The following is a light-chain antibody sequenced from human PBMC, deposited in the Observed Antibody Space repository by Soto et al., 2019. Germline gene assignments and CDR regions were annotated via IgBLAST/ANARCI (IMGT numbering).Light chain of an antibody. CDR3: GTWDSYLLSYV. CDR1: SSHIGINS. CDR2: ESD. J-gene: IGLJ1*01. Sequence: QSVLTQPPSVSAAPGQKVTISCAGSSSHIGINSVSWYQQIPGTAPKLLIYESDKRPSGIPDRFSGSKSGTSATLVITGLQTGDEADYYCGTWDSYLLSYVFGTGTKVTVL. V-gene: IGLV1-51*02.